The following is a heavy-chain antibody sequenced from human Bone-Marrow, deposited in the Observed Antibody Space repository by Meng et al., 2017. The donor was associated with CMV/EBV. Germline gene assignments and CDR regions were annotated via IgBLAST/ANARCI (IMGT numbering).Heavy chain of an antibody. J-gene: IGHJ6*01. CDR2: ISGSGGST. D-gene: IGHD3-22*01. CDR3: ARDRDYYDSSGYYYYGMDV. Sequence: GESLKISCAASGFTFSSYAMSWVRQAPGKGLEWVSAISGSGGSTYYADSVKGRFTISRDNSKNTLYLQMNSLRAEDTAVYYCARDRDYYDSSGYYYYGMDVWGQGTTVTVYS. CDR1: GFTFSSYA. V-gene: IGHV3-23*01.